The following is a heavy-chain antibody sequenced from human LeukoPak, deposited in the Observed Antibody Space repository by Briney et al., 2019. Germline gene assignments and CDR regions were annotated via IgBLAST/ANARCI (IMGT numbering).Heavy chain of an antibody. Sequence: GGPLRLSCAASGFTFSSYAMSWVREAPGKGREWVANIKQDGSEKYYVDSVKGRFTISRDNAKNSLYLQMNSLTVEDTAVYYCASHSSWRFEYWGQGTLVTVSS. CDR1: GFTFSSYA. D-gene: IGHD6-13*01. CDR2: IKQDGSEK. CDR3: ASHSSWRFEY. J-gene: IGHJ4*02. V-gene: IGHV3-7*01.